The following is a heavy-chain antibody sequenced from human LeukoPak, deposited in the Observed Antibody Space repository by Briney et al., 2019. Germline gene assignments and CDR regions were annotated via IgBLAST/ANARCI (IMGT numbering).Heavy chain of an antibody. CDR3: AKDSRRFDS. J-gene: IGHJ4*02. D-gene: IGHD6-13*01. CDR2: INWNGGST. V-gene: IGHV3-20*04. Sequence: GGSLRLSCAASGFTSDDYGMSWVRQAPGKGLEWVSGINWNGGSTGYADSVKGRFTISRDNAKSSLYLQMNSLRAEDTAVYYCAKDSRRFDSWGQGTLVTVSS. CDR1: GFTSDDYG.